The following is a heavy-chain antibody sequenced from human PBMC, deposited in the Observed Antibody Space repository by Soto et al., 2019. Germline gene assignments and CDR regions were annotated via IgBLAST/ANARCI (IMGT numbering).Heavy chain of an antibody. D-gene: IGHD5-18*01. CDR2: INPSISTI. Sequence: QVQLVESGGGLVKPGGSLRLSCAASGFTFSDYYMSWIRQAPGKGLEWVSFINPSISTIYYADSVKGRVAISSDNAKNSLYLQMSSLRAEDTAVYYCVREAITAMVFDYWGQGALVTVSS. CDR1: GFTFSDYY. J-gene: IGHJ4*02. CDR3: VREAITAMVFDY. V-gene: IGHV3-11*01.